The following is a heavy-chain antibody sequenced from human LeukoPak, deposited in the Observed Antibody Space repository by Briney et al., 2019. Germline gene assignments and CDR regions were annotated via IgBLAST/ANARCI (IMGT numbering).Heavy chain of an antibody. D-gene: IGHD1-26*01. CDR2: IYFSGST. CDR3: ARRPTTSIVGATTNYFDH. Sequence: SETLSLTCTVSGGSTSSSNYYWGWIRQPPGKVLEWIGSIYFSGSTYYSPSLKSRVTLSIETSKNQFSLKLTSVTAADTAVYYCARRPTTSIVGATTNYFDHWGQGTLVTVSS. J-gene: IGHJ4*02. CDR1: GGSTSSSNYY. V-gene: IGHV4-39*01.